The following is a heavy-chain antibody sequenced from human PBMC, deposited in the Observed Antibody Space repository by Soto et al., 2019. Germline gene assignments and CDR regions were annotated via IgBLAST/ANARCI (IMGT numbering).Heavy chain of an antibody. Sequence: EVQLVESGGGLVKPGGSLRLSCAASGFTFSSYSMNWVRQAPGKGLEWVSSISSSSSYIYYADSVKGRFTISRDNAKNTLYLQRNSLRAEDTAVYYCARDEGYCSGGSCYRDYWGQGTLVTVSS. V-gene: IGHV3-21*01. CDR1: GFTFSSYS. D-gene: IGHD2-15*01. J-gene: IGHJ4*02. CDR3: ARDEGYCSGGSCYRDY. CDR2: ISSSSSYI.